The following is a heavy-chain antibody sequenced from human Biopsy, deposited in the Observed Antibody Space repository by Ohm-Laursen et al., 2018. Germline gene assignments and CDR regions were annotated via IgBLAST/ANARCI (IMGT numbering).Heavy chain of an antibody. J-gene: IGHJ3*02. D-gene: IGHD3-3*01. V-gene: IGHV1-18*04. CDR2: IRTDNGAT. CDR1: GYTFTTYG. Sequence: ASVKVSCKASGYTFTTYGISWVRQAPGQGLEWMGWIRTDNGATDYAQNLQGRVTMTTDTSAATACMELRSLRSDDTAVYYCARDPGYDFWSGSEPFDIWGQGTLVTVS. CDR3: ARDPGYDFWSGSEPFDI.